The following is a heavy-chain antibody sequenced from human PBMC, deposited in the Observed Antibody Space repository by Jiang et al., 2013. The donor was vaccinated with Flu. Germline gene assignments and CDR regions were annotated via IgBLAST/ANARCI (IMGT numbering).Heavy chain of an antibody. CDR3: ARAAAGSYYYYYGMDV. V-gene: IGHV1-2*04. Sequence: GAEVKKPGASVKVSCKASGYTFTGSYMHWVRQAPGQGLEWMGWINPNSGGTNYAQKFQGWVTMTRDTSISTAYMELSRLRSDDTAVYYCARAAAGSYYYYYGMDVVGPRDHGHR. CDR1: GYTFTGSY. D-gene: IGHD6-13*01. J-gene: IGHJ6*02. CDR2: INPNSGGT.